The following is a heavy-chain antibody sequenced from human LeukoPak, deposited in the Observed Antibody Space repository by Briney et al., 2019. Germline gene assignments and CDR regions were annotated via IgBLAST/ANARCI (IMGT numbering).Heavy chain of an antibody. CDR2: ISWNSGSI. Sequence: GGSLRLSCAASGFTFDDYAMHWVRQAPGKGLEWVSGISWNSGSIGYADSVKGRFTISRDNAKNSLYLQMNSLRAEDTALYYCAKGVRMTADNYYDSSGYYYYYGMDVWGQGTTVTVSS. CDR1: GFTFDDYA. CDR3: AKGVRMTADNYYDSSGYYYYYGMDV. J-gene: IGHJ6*02. D-gene: IGHD3-22*01. V-gene: IGHV3-9*01.